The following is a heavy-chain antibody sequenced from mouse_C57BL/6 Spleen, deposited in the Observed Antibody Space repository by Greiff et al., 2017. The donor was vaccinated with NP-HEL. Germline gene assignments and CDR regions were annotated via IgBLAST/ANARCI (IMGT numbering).Heavy chain of an antibody. Sequence: EVQRVESGGGLVKPGGSLKLSCAASGFTFSDYGMHWVRQAPEKGLEWVAYISSGSSTIYYADTVKGRFTISRDNAKNTLFLQMTSLRSEDTAMYYCASLYYYGSSLDYWGQGTTLTVSS. CDR1: GFTFSDYG. J-gene: IGHJ2*01. CDR3: ASLYYYGSSLDY. V-gene: IGHV5-17*01. D-gene: IGHD1-1*01. CDR2: ISSGSSTI.